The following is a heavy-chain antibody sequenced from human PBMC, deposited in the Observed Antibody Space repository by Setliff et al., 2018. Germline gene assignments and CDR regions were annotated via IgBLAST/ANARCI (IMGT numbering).Heavy chain of an antibody. CDR1: GFTFSSYA. Sequence: LRLSCAASGFTFSSYAMSWVRQAPGKGLEWVSAISGSGGSTYYVDSVNGRFTISRDNSKNTLYLQMNSLRAEDTAVYYCAKNGFGVVALGVNNWFDPWGQGTLVTVSS. CDR3: AKNGFGVVALGVNNWFDP. D-gene: IGHD3-10*01. J-gene: IGHJ5*02. V-gene: IGHV3-23*01. CDR2: ISGSGGST.